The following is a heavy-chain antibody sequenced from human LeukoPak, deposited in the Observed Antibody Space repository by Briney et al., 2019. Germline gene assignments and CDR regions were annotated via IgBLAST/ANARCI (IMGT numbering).Heavy chain of an antibody. J-gene: IGHJ4*02. CDR2: IYHSGST. D-gene: IGHD3-9*01. CDR3: ARDNYDILTGYLGPGY. Sequence: PSETLSLTCTVSGYSISSGYYWGWIRQPPGKGLEWIGSIYHSGSTYYNPSLKSRVTISVDTSKNQFSLKLSSVTAADTAVYYCARDNYDILTGYLGPGYWGQGTLVTVSS. V-gene: IGHV4-38-2*02. CDR1: GYSISSGYY.